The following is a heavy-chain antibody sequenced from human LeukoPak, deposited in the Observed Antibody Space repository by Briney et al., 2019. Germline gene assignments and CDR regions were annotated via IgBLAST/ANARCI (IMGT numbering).Heavy chain of an antibody. V-gene: IGHV3-15*01. CDR3: TPSIVGATTFDY. J-gene: IGHJ4*02. CDR1: GFTFSNAW. D-gene: IGHD1-26*01. Sequence: GGSLRLSCAASGFTFSNAWMSWVRQAPGKGLEWVGRIKTKTDGETTDYASPVKGKFTISRDDSKNTLYLQMNSLKTEDTAVYFCTPSIVGATTFDYWGQGTLVTVSS. CDR2: IKTKTDGETT.